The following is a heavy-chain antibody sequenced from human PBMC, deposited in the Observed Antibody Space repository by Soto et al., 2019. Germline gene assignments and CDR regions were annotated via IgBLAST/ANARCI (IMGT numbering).Heavy chain of an antibody. CDR2: IIPIFGTA. Sequence: QVQLVQSGAAVKKPGSSVKVSCKASGGTFSSYAISWVRQAPGQGLEWMGGIIPIFGTADYAQKFQGRVTITADDFTSTADMELSSLRSEDTAVYYCARHLGGNHYYYGMDVWGQGTTVTVSS. CDR1: GGTFSSYA. V-gene: IGHV1-69*12. J-gene: IGHJ6*02. D-gene: IGHD3-16*01. CDR3: ARHLGGNHYYYGMDV.